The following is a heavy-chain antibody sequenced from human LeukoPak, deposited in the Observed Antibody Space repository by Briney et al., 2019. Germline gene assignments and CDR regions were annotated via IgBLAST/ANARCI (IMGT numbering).Heavy chain of an antibody. J-gene: IGHJ4*02. CDR3: ARDRLQKYCSSTSCYFGY. D-gene: IGHD2-2*01. V-gene: IGHV3-33*01. CDR2: IWYDGSNK. Sequence: QPGGSLRLSCAASGFTFSSYGMHWVRQAPGKGLEWVAVIWYDGSNKYYADSVKGRFTISRDNSKNTLYLQMNSLRAEDTAVYYCARDRLQKYCSSTSCYFGYWGQGTLVTVSS. CDR1: GFTFSSYG.